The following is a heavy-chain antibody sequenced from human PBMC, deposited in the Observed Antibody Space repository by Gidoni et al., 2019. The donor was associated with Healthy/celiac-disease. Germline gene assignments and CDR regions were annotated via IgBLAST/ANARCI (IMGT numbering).Heavy chain of an antibody. V-gene: IGHV1-2*02. Sequence: QVQLVQSGAEVKKPGASVKVSCKASGYTFTGYYMHWVRQAPGQGLEWMGWINPNSGGTNYAQKFQGRVTMTRDTSISTAYMELSRLRSDDTAAYYCAREGDDIVVVPYYYYGMDVWGQGTTVTVSS. D-gene: IGHD2-2*01. CDR1: GYTFTGYY. CDR3: AREGDDIVVVPYYYYGMDV. CDR2: INPNSGGT. J-gene: IGHJ6*02.